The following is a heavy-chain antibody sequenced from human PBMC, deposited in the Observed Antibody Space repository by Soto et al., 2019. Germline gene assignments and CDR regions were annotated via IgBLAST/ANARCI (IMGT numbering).Heavy chain of an antibody. CDR1: GFTFSAYW. D-gene: IGHD6-19*01. CDR3: ARDASGWSQN. CDR2: IEPNGGEK. Sequence: PGGSLRLSCSVSGFTFSAYWMSWLRQTPGKRLEWVAGIEPNGGEKNYVDSVKGRFTISRDNAKNSLYLQMNSLRAEDTAIYYCARDASGWSQNWGLGTLVTVSS. J-gene: IGHJ4*02. V-gene: IGHV3-7*03.